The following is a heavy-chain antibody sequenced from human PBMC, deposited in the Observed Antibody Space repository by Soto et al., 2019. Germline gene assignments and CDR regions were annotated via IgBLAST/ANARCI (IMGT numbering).Heavy chain of an antibody. Sequence: GGSLRLSCAASGFTFSSYSMNWVRQAPGKGLEWVSSISSSSSYIYYADSVKGRFTISRDNAKNSLYLQMNSLRAEDTAVYYCARALQGILGGSDAFDIWGQGTMVTVSS. D-gene: IGHD3-16*01. CDR1: GFTFSSYS. CDR2: ISSSSSYI. V-gene: IGHV3-21*01. J-gene: IGHJ3*02. CDR3: ARALQGILGGSDAFDI.